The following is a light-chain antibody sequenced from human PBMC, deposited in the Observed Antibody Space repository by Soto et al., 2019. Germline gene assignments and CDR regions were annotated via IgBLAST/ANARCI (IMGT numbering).Light chain of an antibody. V-gene: IGLV2-14*01. CDR2: EVT. CDR1: SGDIGGYNY. J-gene: IGLJ2*01. Sequence: QSVLTQPASVSGSPGQSITISCTGTSGDIGGYNYVSWYQQHPGKAPKLLISEVTNRPSGVSNRFSGSKSGNTASLTISGLQGEEGGEYFLRSNTTNHPPVGFGGGTKLTVL. CDR3: RSNTTNHPPVG.